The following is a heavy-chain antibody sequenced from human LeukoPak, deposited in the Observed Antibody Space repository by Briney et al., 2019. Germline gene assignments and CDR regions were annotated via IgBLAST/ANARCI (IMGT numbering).Heavy chain of an antibody. Sequence: GGSLRLSCAASGFTFDDYAMHWVRQAPGKGLEWVSGISWNSGSIGYADSVKGRFTISRDNAKSSLYLQMNSLRAEDTALYYCAKDYYYDSSGYYEYYFDYWGQGTLVTVSS. J-gene: IGHJ4*02. D-gene: IGHD3-22*01. CDR1: GFTFDDYA. CDR2: ISWNSGSI. CDR3: AKDYYYDSSGYYEYYFDY. V-gene: IGHV3-9*01.